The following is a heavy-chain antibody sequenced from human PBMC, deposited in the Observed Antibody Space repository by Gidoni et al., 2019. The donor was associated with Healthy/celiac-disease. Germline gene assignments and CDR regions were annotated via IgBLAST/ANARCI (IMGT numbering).Heavy chain of an antibody. D-gene: IGHD3-22*01. CDR2: IFSNDEK. Sequence: QVTLKESGPVLVKPTETLTLTCTVSGFSLSNARMGVSWIRQPPGKALEWLAHIFSNDEKSYSTSLKSRLTISKDTSKSQVVLTMTNMDPVDTATYYCARIHGYYDSSGYYHDAFDIWGQGTMVTVSS. CDR3: ARIHGYYDSSGYYHDAFDI. V-gene: IGHV2-26*01. J-gene: IGHJ3*02. CDR1: GFSLSNARMG.